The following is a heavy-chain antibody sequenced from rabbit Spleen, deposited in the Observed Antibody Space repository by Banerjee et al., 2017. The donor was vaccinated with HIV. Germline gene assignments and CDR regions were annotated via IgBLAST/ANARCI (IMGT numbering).Heavy chain of an antibody. D-gene: IGHD5-1*01. CDR3: ARGGEGGYGYLDL. CDR1: GFSFSDRDV. Sequence: QEQLVESGGGLVKPEGSLTLTCKASGFSFSDRDVMCWVRQAPGKGLEWIACIDSGSSGFTYFASWAKGRFTISKTSSTTVTLQMTSLTAADTAFYFCARGGEGGYGYLDLWGPGTLVTVS. CDR2: IDSGSSGFT. V-gene: IGHV1S45*01. J-gene: IGHJ4*01.